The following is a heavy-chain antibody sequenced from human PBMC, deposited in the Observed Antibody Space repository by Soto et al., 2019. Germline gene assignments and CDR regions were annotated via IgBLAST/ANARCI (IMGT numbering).Heavy chain of an antibody. J-gene: IGHJ4*02. D-gene: IGHD4-4*01. V-gene: IGHV3-23*01. CDR2: IGGSGGTR. Sequence: EVQLLESGGGLVQPGGSLRLSCAASGFTFNAYAMTWVRQAPGKGLEWVSAIGGSGGTRYYAASVKGRFTISRDNSKDTVELQMNRLRVEDTAVYYWARVASDYINSVDHWGQGILVTVSS. CDR1: GFTFNAYA. CDR3: ARVASDYINSVDH.